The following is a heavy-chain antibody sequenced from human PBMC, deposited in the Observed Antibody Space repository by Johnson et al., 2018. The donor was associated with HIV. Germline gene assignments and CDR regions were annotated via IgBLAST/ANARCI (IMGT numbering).Heavy chain of an antibody. CDR1: GFTFSSYG. D-gene: IGHD1-26*01. CDR2: IKSKTDGGTT. V-gene: IGHV3-15*01. CDR3: TTDEGISGSYSRTPRQDAFDI. Sequence: VQLVESGGGVVQPGRSLRLSCAASGFTFSSYGMHWVRQAPGKGLEWVGRIKSKTDGGTTDYAEPVKGRFTISRDDSKNTLYLQMNSLKAEDTAVYYCTTDEGISGSYSRTPRQDAFDIWGQGTMVTVSS. J-gene: IGHJ3*02.